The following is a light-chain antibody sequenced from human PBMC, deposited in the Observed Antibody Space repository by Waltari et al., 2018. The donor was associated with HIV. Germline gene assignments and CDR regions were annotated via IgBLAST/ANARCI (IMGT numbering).Light chain of an antibody. Sequence: DIQMTQSPSTLSASVGDRVTITCRASQSISSWLAWYQQKPGKAPKLLIYKASSLESGVPARFSGSGSGTVFTLTISSLQPEDFATYYCQQYNSYSRTFGQGTKVEIK. CDR2: KAS. CDR1: QSISSW. J-gene: IGKJ1*01. V-gene: IGKV1-5*03. CDR3: QQYNSYSRT.